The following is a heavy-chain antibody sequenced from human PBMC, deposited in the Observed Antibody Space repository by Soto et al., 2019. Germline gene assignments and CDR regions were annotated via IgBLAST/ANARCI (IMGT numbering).Heavy chain of an antibody. CDR1: GYTFTSYD. J-gene: IGHJ5*02. V-gene: IGHV1-8*01. CDR2: MNPNSGNT. CDR3: VRGRGSCSNGVCSQTWFDP. Sequence: QVQLVQSGVEVKKPGASVKVSCKASGYTFTSYDINWVRQATGQGLEWMGWMNPNSGNTGYAQKFRGRVSMARNTSTSTAYMELSSLRSEDTAVYYCVRGRGSCSNGVCSQTWFDPWGQGILVTVSS. D-gene: IGHD2-8*01.